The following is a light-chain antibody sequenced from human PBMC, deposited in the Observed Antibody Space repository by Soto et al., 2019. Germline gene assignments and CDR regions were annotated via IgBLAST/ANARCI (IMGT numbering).Light chain of an antibody. CDR2: RAS. V-gene: IGKV1-5*03. CDR1: QIINTW. J-gene: IGKJ3*01. Sequence: DIQMTQSPSSLSASVGDRVTITCRASQIINTWLAWYQQKPGKAPKLVIYRASNLVNGVPSRFRGSGSGTEFTLTIRSLQPDDFSIYYCQQYETYSGTFGPGTKVDL. CDR3: QQYETYSGT.